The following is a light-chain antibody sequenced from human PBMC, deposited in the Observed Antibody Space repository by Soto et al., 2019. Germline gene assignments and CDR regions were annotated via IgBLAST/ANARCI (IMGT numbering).Light chain of an antibody. V-gene: IGLV2-14*01. CDR1: SSDVGGYDY. Sequence: QSALTQPASVSGSPGQSITISCTGTSSDVGGYDYVSWYQQHPGTAPRLIIFEVTNRPSGVSNRFSGSKSGNTASLTISGLQAEDEAEYYCTSYTSSSTQVFGTGTKVPVL. J-gene: IGLJ1*01. CDR3: TSYTSSSTQV. CDR2: EVT.